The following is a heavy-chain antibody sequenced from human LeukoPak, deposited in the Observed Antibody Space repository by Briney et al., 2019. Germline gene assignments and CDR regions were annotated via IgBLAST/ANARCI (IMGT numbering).Heavy chain of an antibody. CDR2: INPNSGGT. J-gene: IGHJ5*02. D-gene: IGHD2/OR15-2a*01. CDR1: GYTFTGYY. CDR3: ARVNFFDNWFDP. Sequence: ASVKVSCKASGYTFTGYYIHWVRQAPGQGLEWMGWINPNSGGTNFAQKFQGRVTMTRDTSISTAYMELSRLRSDDTAISYCARVNFFDNWFDPWGQGTLVTVSS. V-gene: IGHV1-2*02.